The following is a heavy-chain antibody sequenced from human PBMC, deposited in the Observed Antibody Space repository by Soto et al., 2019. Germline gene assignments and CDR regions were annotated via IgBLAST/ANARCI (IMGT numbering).Heavy chain of an antibody. J-gene: IGHJ4*02. V-gene: IGHV4-31*11. Sequence: SETLSLTCAVSGGSLNSGSYYWSWIRQRPGKGLEWIGYVYYSGSTSYNPSLKSRLDISIDTSKNQFSLNLRSVTAADTAVYFCARVRIAGALTFDYWGQGALVTVYS. CDR1: GGSLNSGSYY. D-gene: IGHD6-6*01. CDR3: ARVRIAGALTFDY. CDR2: VYYSGST.